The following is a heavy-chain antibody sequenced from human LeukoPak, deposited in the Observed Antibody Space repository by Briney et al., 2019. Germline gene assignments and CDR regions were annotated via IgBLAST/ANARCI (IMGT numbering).Heavy chain of an antibody. CDR2: IKTKIDGGTA. V-gene: IGHV3-15*01. Sequence: GESLRLSCAASGFTFSHVWMSWVRQAPGKGLEWVGRIKTKIDGGTADYPAPVKGRFTISRDDSKNTLYLQINSLKTEDTAVYYCTTESYCSSTSCPGTFDFWGQGTLVTVSS. CDR3: TTESYCSSTSCPGTFDF. J-gene: IGHJ4*02. D-gene: IGHD2-2*01. CDR1: GFTFSHVW.